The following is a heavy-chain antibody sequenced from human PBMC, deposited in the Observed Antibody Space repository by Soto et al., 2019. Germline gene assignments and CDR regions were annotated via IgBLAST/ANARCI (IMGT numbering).Heavy chain of an antibody. J-gene: IGHJ6*02. Sequence: QGQLVQSGAEVKMPGASVKVSCKASGYTFTRYGISWVRQAPGQGLQWMGWISGYNGDANYAQRFQGRVSMTIDTTTTTAYMELRTLTSADTAVYYCAKNGQPPYYYYGLDVWGQGTTVTVSS. CDR2: ISGYNGDA. CDR1: GYTFTRYG. CDR3: AKNGQPPYYYYGLDV. D-gene: IGHD2-8*01. V-gene: IGHV1-18*01.